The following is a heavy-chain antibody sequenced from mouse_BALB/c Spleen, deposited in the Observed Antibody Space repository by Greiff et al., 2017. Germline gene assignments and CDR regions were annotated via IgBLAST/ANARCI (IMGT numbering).Heavy chain of an antibody. Sequence: EVQLQQSGGGLVKPGGSLKLSCAASGFTFSSYAMSWVRQTPEKRLEWVASISSGGSTYYPDSVKGRFTISRDNARNILYLQMSSLRSEDTAMYYCARGGDLDYWGQGTTLTVSS. V-gene: IGHV5-6-5*01. CDR2: ISSGGST. CDR1: GFTFSSYA. CDR3: ARGGDLDY. J-gene: IGHJ2*01.